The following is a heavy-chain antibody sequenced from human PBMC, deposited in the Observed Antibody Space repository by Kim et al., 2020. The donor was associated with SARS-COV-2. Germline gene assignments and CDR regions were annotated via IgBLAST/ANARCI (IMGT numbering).Heavy chain of an antibody. V-gene: IGHV4-34*01. CDR2: INHSGST. J-gene: IGHJ6*02. D-gene: IGHD3-16*02. CDR1: GGSFSGYY. Sequence: SETLSLTCAVYGGSFSGYYWSWIRQPPGKGLEWIGEINHSGSTNYNPSLKSRVTISVDTSKNQFSLKLSSVTAADTAVYYCARRVITFGGVISYYYYYYGMDVWGQGTTVTVSS. CDR3: ARRVITFGGVISYYYYYYGMDV.